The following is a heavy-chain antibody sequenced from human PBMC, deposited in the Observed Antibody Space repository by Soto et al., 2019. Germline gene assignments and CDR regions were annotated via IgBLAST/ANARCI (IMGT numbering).Heavy chain of an antibody. CDR2: IYYSGST. D-gene: IGHD3-10*01. Sequence: QLQLQESGPGLVKPSETLSLTCTVSGGSISSSYYWGWIRQPPGKGLEWIGSIYYSGSTYYNPSLKSRVTISVDTSKNQFSLKLSSVTAADTAVYYCATVWFGEYQHWGQGTLVTVCS. J-gene: IGHJ1*01. V-gene: IGHV4-39*01. CDR1: GGSISSSYY. CDR3: ATVWFGEYQH.